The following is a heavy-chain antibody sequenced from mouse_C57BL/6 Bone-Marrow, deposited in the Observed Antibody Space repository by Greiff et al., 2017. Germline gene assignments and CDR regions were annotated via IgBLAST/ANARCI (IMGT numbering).Heavy chain of an antibody. CDR2: ISYSGST. V-gene: IGHV3-8*01. D-gene: IGHD2-2*01. CDR1: GYSITSDY. J-gene: IGHJ4*01. Sequence: DVKLVESGPGLAKPSQTLSLTCSVTGYSITSDYWTWIRKFPGNKLEYMGYISYSGSTYYNPSLKSRISITRDTSKNQYYLQLNSVTTDDTATYYCARLRYGLAMDYWGQGTSVTVSS. CDR3: ARLRYGLAMDY.